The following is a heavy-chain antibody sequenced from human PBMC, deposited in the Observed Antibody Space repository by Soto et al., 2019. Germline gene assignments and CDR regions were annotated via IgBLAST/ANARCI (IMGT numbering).Heavy chain of an antibody. CDR1: GYTFTSYG. Sequence: QVQLVQSGAEVKKPGASVKVSCKASGYTFTSYGISWVRQAPGQGLEWMGWIIAYNGNTNYAQKLQGRVTMTTDTSTSTAYMELRSLRSDDTAVYYCAGTVRGSDDFWSGYPIDDALDIWGQGTMVTVAS. D-gene: IGHD3-3*01. J-gene: IGHJ3*02. CDR2: IIAYNGNT. V-gene: IGHV1-18*01. CDR3: AGTVRGSDDFWSGYPIDDALDI.